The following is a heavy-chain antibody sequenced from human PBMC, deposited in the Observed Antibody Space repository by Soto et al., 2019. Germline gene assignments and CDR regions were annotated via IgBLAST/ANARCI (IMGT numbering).Heavy chain of an antibody. J-gene: IGHJ6*02. CDR1: GCTFSSYA. CDR2: IISIFGTA. CDR3: ASDDGGIAARPRFYYYGMDV. D-gene: IGHD6-6*01. Sequence: QVQLVQSGAEVKKPGSSVKVSCKASGCTFSSYAISWVRQAPGQGLEWMGGIISIFGTANYAQKFQGRVTITADESTSTAYMEMSSLRSEDTAVYYCASDDGGIAARPRFYYYGMDVWGQGTTVTVS. V-gene: IGHV1-69*01.